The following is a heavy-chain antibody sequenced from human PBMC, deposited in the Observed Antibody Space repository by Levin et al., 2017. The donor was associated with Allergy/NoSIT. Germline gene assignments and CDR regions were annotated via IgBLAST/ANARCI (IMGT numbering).Heavy chain of an antibody. Sequence: GGSLRLSCAASGFTFSSYAMSWVRQAPGKGLEWVSAISGSGGSTYYADSVKGRFTISRDNSKNTLYLQMNSLRVEDTAVYYCAKDLKMDTAMASGFDYWGQGTLVTVSS. V-gene: IGHV3-23*01. CDR3: AKDLKMDTAMASGFDY. CDR2: ISGSGGST. CDR1: GFTFSSYA. D-gene: IGHD5-18*01. J-gene: IGHJ4*02.